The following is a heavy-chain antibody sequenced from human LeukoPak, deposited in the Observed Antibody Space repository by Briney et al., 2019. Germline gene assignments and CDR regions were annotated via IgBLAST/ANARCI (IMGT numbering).Heavy chain of an antibody. CDR1: GFTFSAYD. V-gene: IGHV3-48*03. J-gene: IGHJ3*02. D-gene: IGHD6-13*01. CDR2: ITSSGSTI. CDR3: ARPGYSSSWSAFDI. Sequence: GGSLRPSCAASGFTFSAYDMNWVRQAPGKGLEWVSHITSSGSTIYYADSVKGRFTISRDNAKNSLYLQMNSLGAEDTAVYYCARPGYSSSWSAFDIWGQGTMVTVSS.